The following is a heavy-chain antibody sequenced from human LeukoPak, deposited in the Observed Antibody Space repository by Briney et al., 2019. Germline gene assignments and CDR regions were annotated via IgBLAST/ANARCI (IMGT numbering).Heavy chain of an antibody. V-gene: IGHV3-21*01. Sequence: GGSLRLSCAASGFTVSSNYMSWVRQAPGKGLEWVSSISSSSSYIYYADSVKGRFTISRDNAKNSLYLQMNSLRAEDTAVYYCARLTGDFDYWGQGTLVTVSS. D-gene: IGHD3-10*01. CDR3: ARLTGDFDY. J-gene: IGHJ4*02. CDR1: GFTVSSNY. CDR2: ISSSSSYI.